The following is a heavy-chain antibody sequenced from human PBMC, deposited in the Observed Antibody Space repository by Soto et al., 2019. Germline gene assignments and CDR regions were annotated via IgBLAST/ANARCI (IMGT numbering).Heavy chain of an antibody. CDR2: IYSGGST. Sequence: EVQLVECGGGLIQPGGSLRLSCAASGFTVSSNYMSWVRQAPGKGLEWVSVIYSGGSTYYADSVKGRFTISRDNSKNTLYLQMNSLRVEDTAVYYCARDLRGQLRSWGFDYWGQGTLVTVSS. V-gene: IGHV3-53*01. D-gene: IGHD5-18*01. CDR1: GFTVSSNY. J-gene: IGHJ4*02. CDR3: ARDLRGQLRSWGFDY.